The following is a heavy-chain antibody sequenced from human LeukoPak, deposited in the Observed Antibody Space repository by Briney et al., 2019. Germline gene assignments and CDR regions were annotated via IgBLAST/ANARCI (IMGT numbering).Heavy chain of an antibody. J-gene: IGHJ5*02. CDR2: INPNSGGT. V-gene: IGHV1-2*02. CDR1: GYTFTGYY. D-gene: IGHD3-10*01. CDR3: ARDLTMVRGVHGWFDP. Sequence: ASVKVSCKASGYTFTGYYMHWVRQAPGQGLEWMGWINPNSGGTNYAQKFQGRVTMTRDTSISTAYMELSRLRSGDTAVYYCARDLTMVRGVHGWFDPWGQGTLVTVSS.